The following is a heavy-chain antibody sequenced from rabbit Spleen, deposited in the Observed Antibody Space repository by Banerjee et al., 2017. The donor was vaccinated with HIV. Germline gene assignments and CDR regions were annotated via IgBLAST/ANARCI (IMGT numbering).Heavy chain of an antibody. CDR1: GFSFGNVDV. CDR2: MNTATGKA. J-gene: IGHJ4*01. V-gene: IGHV1S45*01. D-gene: IGHD1-1*01. CDR3: ARDLVGVIGWNFYL. Sequence: QEQLEESGGDLVKPEGSLTLTCKASGFSFGNVDVMCWVRQAPGKGLEWIACMNTATGKAVYATWAKGRFTISRTSSTTVTLRMTSLTAADRATYFCARDLVGVIGWNFYLWGPGTLVTVS.